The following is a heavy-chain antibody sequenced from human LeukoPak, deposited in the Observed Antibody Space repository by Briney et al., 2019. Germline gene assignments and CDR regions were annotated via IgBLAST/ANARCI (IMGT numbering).Heavy chain of an antibody. Sequence: GGSLRLSCAASGFTFSSYWMSWVRRAPGKGLEWVANIKQDGSKKYYVDSVKGRFTISRDNAKNSLYLQMNSLRAEDTAVYYCAREFVVPAAYFDYWGQGTLVTVSS. J-gene: IGHJ4*02. CDR3: AREFVVPAAYFDY. V-gene: IGHV3-7*01. CDR2: IKQDGSKK. D-gene: IGHD2-2*01. CDR1: GFTFSSYW.